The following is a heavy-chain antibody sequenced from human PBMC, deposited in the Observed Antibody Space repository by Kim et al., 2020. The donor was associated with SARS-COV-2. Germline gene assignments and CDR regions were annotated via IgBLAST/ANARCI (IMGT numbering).Heavy chain of an antibody. V-gene: IGHV3-49*04. CDR3: CSGGSFQKQENYYYYMDV. CDR2: IRSKAYGGTT. CDR1: GFTFGDYA. D-gene: IGHD3-3*01. Sequence: GGSLRLSCTASGFTFGDYAMSWVRQAPGKGLEWVGFIRSKAYGGTTEYAASVKGRFTISRDDSKSIAYLQMNSLKTEDTAVYYCCSGGSFQKQENYYYYMDVWGKGTTVTVSS. J-gene: IGHJ6*03.